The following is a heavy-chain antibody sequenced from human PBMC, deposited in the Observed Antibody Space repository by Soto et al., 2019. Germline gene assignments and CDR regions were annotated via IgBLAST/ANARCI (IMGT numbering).Heavy chain of an antibody. CDR3: AKRRESGGWQQLVLGYFDY. V-gene: IGHV3-23*01. J-gene: IGHJ4*02. CDR2: ISGSGGST. CDR1: GFTFSSYA. Sequence: EVQLLESGGGLVQPGGSLRLSCAASGFTFSSYAMSWVRQAPGKGLEWVSAISGSGGSTYYADSVKGRFTISRDNSKNTLYLQMNSLRAEDTAVYYCAKRRESGGWQQLVLGYFDYWGQGTLVTVSS. D-gene: IGHD6-13*01.